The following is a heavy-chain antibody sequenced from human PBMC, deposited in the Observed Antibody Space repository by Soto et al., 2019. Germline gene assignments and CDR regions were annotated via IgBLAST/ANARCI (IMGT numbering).Heavy chain of an antibody. D-gene: IGHD3-22*01. CDR2: INHSGST. CDR3: ASQGRRYYDSSGYRA. J-gene: IGHJ5*02. V-gene: IGHV4-34*01. CDR1: GGSFSGYY. Sequence: QVQLQQWGAGLLKPSETLSLTCAVYGGSFSGYYWSWIRQPPGKGLEWSGDINHSGSTNYNPSLKYRVTISVDTSKNQFSLKLSSVTAADTAVYYGASQGRRYYDSSGYRAWGQGTLVTVSS.